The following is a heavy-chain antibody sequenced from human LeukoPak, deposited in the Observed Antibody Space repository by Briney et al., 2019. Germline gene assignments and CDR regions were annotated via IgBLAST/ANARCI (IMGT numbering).Heavy chain of an antibody. CDR3: ARAILPYYYDSSGLSGAFDI. J-gene: IGHJ3*02. Sequence: SVKVSCKASGGTFSSYAISWVRQAPGQGLEWMGGIIPIFGTANYAQKFQGRVTITADKSTSTAYMELSSLRSEDTAVYYCARAILPYYYDSSGLSGAFDIWGQGTMVTVSS. CDR2: IIPIFGTA. CDR1: GGTFSSYA. V-gene: IGHV1-69*06. D-gene: IGHD3-22*01.